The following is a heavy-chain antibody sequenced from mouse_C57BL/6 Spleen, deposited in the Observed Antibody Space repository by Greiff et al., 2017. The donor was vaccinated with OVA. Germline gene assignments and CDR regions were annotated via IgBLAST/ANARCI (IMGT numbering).Heavy chain of an antibody. CDR3: TSTGNYYGSSFDY. V-gene: IGHV5-9-1*02. CDR2: ISSGGDYI. CDR1: GFTFSSYA. D-gene: IGHD1-1*01. J-gene: IGHJ2*01. Sequence: EVQRVESGEGLVKPGGSLKLSCAASGFTFSSYAMSWVRQTPEKRLEWVAYISSGGDYIYYADTVKGRFTISRDNARNTLYLQMSSLKSEDTAMYYCTSTGNYYGSSFDYWGQGTTLTVSS.